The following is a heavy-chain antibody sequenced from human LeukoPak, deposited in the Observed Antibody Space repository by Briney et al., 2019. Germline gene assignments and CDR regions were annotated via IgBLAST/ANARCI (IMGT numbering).Heavy chain of an antibody. J-gene: IGHJ4*02. Sequence: ASVKVSCKTSGNTFTNNGISWVRQAPGQGLEWMGWISAYNGNTNYAQKLQGRVTMTTDTSTSTAYMELRSLRSDDTAVYYCARDSPIDVLGELSPFDYWGQGTLVTVSS. D-gene: IGHD3-16*02. CDR3: ARDSPIDVLGELSPFDY. V-gene: IGHV1-18*04. CDR2: ISAYNGNT. CDR1: GNTFTNNG.